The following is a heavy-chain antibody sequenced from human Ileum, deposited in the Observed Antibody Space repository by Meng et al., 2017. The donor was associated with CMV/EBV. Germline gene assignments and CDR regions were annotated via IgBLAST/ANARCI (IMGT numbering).Heavy chain of an antibody. Sequence: GESLKISCAASGFTFSSYGMHWVRQAPGKGLEWVAFIRYDGSNKYYADSVKGRFTISRDNSKNTLYLQMNSLRAEDTAVYYCAKGGSGSYPTYGMDVWGQGTTVTVSS. V-gene: IGHV3-30*02. CDR1: GFTFSSYG. CDR3: AKGGSGSYPTYGMDV. D-gene: IGHD1-26*01. CDR2: IRYDGSNK. J-gene: IGHJ6*02.